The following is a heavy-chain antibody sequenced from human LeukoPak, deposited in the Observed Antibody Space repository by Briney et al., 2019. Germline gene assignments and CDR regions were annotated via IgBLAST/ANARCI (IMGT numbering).Heavy chain of an antibody. CDR2: ISAYNGNT. Sequence: ASVKVSCKASGYTFTRYGISWVRQAPGQGLEWMGWISAYNGNTNYAQMLQDRVTMTTDTSTSTAYMELRSLRSDDTAVYYCARVRRELLKPDWFDPWGQGTLVTVSS. J-gene: IGHJ5*02. D-gene: IGHD1-26*01. CDR3: ARVRRELLKPDWFDP. CDR1: GYTFTRYG. V-gene: IGHV1-18*01.